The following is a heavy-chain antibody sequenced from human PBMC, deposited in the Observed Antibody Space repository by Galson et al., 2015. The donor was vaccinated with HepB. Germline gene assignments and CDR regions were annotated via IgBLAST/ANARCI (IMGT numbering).Heavy chain of an antibody. D-gene: IGHD3-22*01. CDR3: ARGKDYYDSSGYYYWFDP. J-gene: IGHJ5*02. Sequence: SVKVSCKASVYTFTSYDINWVRQATGQGLEWMGWMNPNSGNTGYAQKFQGRVTMTRNTSISTAYMELSSLRSEDTAVYYCARGKDYYDSSGYYYWFDPWGQGTLVTVSS. CDR2: MNPNSGNT. V-gene: IGHV1-8*01. CDR1: VYTFTSYD.